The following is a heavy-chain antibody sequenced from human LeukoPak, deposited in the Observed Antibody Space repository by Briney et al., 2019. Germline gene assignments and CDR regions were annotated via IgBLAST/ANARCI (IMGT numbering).Heavy chain of an antibody. CDR2: INHSGST. J-gene: IGHJ5*02. D-gene: IGHD3-22*01. Sequence: SETLSLTCAVSGYSISSGYYWGWIRQPPGKGLEWIGSINHSGSTYYNPSLKSRVTISVDTSKNQFSLKLSSVTAADRAVYYCARVKSPYYYDSSGQNWFDPWGQGTLVNVSS. CDR3: ARVKSPYYYDSSGQNWFDP. V-gene: IGHV4-38-2*01. CDR1: GYSISSGYY.